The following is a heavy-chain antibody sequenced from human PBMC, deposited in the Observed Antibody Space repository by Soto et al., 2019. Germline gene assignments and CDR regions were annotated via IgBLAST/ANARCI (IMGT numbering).Heavy chain of an antibody. CDR1: GGSFSGYY. V-gene: IGHV4-34*01. Sequence: SETLSLTCAVYGGSFSGYYWSWIRQPPGKGLEWIGEINHSGSTNYNPSLKSRVTISVDTSKNQFSLKLGSVTAADTAVYYCARDAQRTYYYDSSGYYDEGFDYWGQGTLVTVSS. CDR3: ARDAQRTYYYDSSGYYDEGFDY. CDR2: INHSGST. J-gene: IGHJ4*02. D-gene: IGHD3-22*01.